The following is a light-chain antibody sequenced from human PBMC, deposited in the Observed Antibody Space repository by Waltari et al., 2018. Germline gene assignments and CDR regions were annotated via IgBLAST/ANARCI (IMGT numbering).Light chain of an antibody. J-gene: IGLJ2*01. CDR1: SRDIGPYDL. CDR2: EVN. CDR3: CSYAGRVV. V-gene: IGLV2-23*02. Sequence: QSALTQTASVSGSPGQSITISCTGTSRDIGPYDLVSWYQQYPGKAPKLMIYEVNKRPSGLSDRFSGSKSGNTASLTISGLQAEDEADYYCCSYAGRVVFGGGTKLTVL.